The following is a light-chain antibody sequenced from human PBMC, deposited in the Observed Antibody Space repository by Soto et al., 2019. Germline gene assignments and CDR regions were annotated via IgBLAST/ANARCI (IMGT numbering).Light chain of an antibody. CDR2: DTS. CDR1: KSVDTY. Sequence: ELVLTQSPATLSLSPGERATLWCSASKSVDTYFAWHQQTPGPAPILIIYDTSHRATGIPTRFSGSGSGTDFTLTISSLEPEDFALYYCQQRDKLFTFGHGTKVDIK. CDR3: QQRDKLFT. J-gene: IGKJ3*01. V-gene: IGKV3-11*01.